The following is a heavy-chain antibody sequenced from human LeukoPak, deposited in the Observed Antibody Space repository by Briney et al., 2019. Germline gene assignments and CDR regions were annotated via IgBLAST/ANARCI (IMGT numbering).Heavy chain of an antibody. J-gene: IGHJ4*02. CDR1: GFTFSSYG. D-gene: IGHD2-8*01. CDR2: IRYDGSNK. Sequence: GGSLRLSCAASGFTFSSYGMHWVRQAPGKGLEWVTFIRYDGSNKYYADSVKGRFTISRDNSKNTPYLQMNSLRAEDTAVYYCAKAHVRTWSPFDYWGQGTLVTVSS. V-gene: IGHV3-30*02. CDR3: AKAHVRTWSPFDY.